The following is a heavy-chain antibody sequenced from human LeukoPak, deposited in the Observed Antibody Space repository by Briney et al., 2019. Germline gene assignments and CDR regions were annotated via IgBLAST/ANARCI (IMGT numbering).Heavy chain of an antibody. CDR2: INHSGTT. CDR3: ARQNYGSAPLRY. J-gene: IGHJ4*02. D-gene: IGHD3-10*01. V-gene: IGHV4-34*01. CDR1: GGSFSGYY. Sequence: SETLSLTCAVYGGSFSGYYWTWIRQPPGKGLEWIGEINHSGTTNYNPSLKSRVTMSVDTSKNQFSLKLTSVTAADTAVYYCARQNYGSAPLRYWGQGTLVTVSS.